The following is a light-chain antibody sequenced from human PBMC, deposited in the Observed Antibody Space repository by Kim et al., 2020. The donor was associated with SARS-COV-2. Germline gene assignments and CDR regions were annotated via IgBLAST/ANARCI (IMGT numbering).Light chain of an antibody. Sequence: EPASISCRSSQSLLHSNGYNYLDWYLQKPGQSPQLLIYLGSNRASGVPDRFSGSGSGTDFTLKISRVEAEDVGVYYCMQALEIPQTFGQGTKLEI. CDR1: QSLLHSNGYNY. V-gene: IGKV2-28*01. J-gene: IGKJ1*01. CDR2: LGS. CDR3: MQALEIPQT.